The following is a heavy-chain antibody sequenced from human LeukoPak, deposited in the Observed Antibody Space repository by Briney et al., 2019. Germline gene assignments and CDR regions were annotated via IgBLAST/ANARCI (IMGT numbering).Heavy chain of an antibody. V-gene: IGHV3-74*01. CDR2: INIDGSST. CDR1: GFIFTTYW. J-gene: IGHJ4*02. CDR3: IRDLVGATSDF. D-gene: IGHD1-26*01. Sequence: GGSLRLSCAASGFIFTTYWMHWVREAPGKGLVWVARINIDGSSTYYADSVKGRFTISRDNAKNTVYLQMNSLRAEDTAVYYCIRDLVGATSDFWGQGTLVTVSS.